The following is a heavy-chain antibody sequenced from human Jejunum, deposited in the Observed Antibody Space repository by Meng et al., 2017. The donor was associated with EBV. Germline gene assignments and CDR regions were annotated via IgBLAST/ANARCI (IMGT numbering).Heavy chain of an antibody. CDR3: AKLTRA. Sequence: QVALAGSGGRLYRPGRSQYYSCSAFGFPFPSHGMHWGRQGPGKGLWWVVVIWVDGRNKYYADSVKGRFTISRDNSEKTLSLQMNSLRAEDTAVYYCAKLTRAWGQGTLVTVSS. CDR2: IWVDGRNK. J-gene: IGHJ5*02. CDR1: GFPFPSHG. V-gene: IGHV3-33*06.